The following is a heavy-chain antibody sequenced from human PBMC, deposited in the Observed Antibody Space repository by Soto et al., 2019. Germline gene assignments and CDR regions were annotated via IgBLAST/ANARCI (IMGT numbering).Heavy chain of an antibody. Sequence: QLQLQESGSGLVKPSQTLSLTCAVSGGSISSGGYSWTWIRQPPGKGLEWIGYIYHSASTYYNPSLQRQLTISVDRSKNQFSLKLVSVPAAHTAVHYHARLLDYWGQGTLATVSS. CDR2: IYHSAST. J-gene: IGHJ4*02. CDR1: GGSISSGGYS. V-gene: IGHV4-30-2*01. CDR3: ARLLDY.